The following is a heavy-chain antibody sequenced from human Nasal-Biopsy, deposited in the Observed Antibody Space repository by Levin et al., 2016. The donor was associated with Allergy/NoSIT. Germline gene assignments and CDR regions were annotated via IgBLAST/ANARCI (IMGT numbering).Heavy chain of an antibody. V-gene: IGHV1-18*01. CDR3: ARMSVAHRMYVGHSSYFGVDV. CDR1: GYAFTSQG. D-gene: IGHD4-23*01. Sequence: ASVKVSCKASGYAFTSQGITWVRQAPGQGLEWMGWISAYNGNTNLAQTFQDRVTLTTDTSTSTAYMELRSLRSDDAAVYFCARMSVAHRMYVGHSSYFGVDVWGQGTTVAVSS. J-gene: IGHJ6*02. CDR2: ISAYNGNT.